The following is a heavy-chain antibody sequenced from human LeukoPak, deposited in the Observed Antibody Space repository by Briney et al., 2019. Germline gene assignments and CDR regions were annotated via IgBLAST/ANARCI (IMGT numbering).Heavy chain of an antibody. J-gene: IGHJ4*02. CDR3: ARDQGVIVVAH. CDR1: GGTFSSYA. V-gene: IGHV1-69*04. Sequence: SVKVSCKASGGTFSSYAISWVRQAPGQGLEWMGRIIPILGIANYAQKFQGRVTITADKSTSTAYMELSSLRSEDTAVYYCARDQGVIVVAHWGQGTLVTVSS. D-gene: IGHD2-21*01. CDR2: IIPILGIA.